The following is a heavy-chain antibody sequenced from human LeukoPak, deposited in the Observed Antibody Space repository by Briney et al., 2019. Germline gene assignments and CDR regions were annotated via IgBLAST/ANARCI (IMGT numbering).Heavy chain of an antibody. CDR1: GFIFRNYA. Sequence: GGSLRLSCAASGFIFRNYAMSWVRQAPGKGLEWVSTSGNSGGTYYGDSVKGGFTISRDSSTNTPYLQLNSLRAEDTAVYYCAKRDSQMYFDYWGQGTLVTVSS. J-gene: IGHJ4*02. D-gene: IGHD2-15*01. CDR3: AKRDSQMYFDY. V-gene: IGHV3-23*01. CDR2: SGNSGGT.